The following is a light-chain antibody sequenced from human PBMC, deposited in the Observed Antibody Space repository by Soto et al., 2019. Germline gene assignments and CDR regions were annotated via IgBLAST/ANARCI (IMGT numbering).Light chain of an antibody. V-gene: IGLV3-21*02. CDR3: QVWDGSSDPFV. J-gene: IGLJ1*01. Sequence: SYELTQPPSVSVAPGQTARITCGGKNIGSKSVHWYQQKPGQAPVLVVYDDSDRPSGIPERFSGSNSGNTATLTITWVEAGDEADYYCQVWDGSSDPFVFGTGTRSPS. CDR1: NIGSKS. CDR2: DDS.